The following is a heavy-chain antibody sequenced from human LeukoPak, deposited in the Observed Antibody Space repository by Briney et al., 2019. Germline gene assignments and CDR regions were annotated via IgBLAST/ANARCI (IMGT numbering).Heavy chain of an antibody. CDR2: INRDGSVT. J-gene: IGHJ3*02. CDR3: ARDGWELVLNDAFDI. D-gene: IGHD1-26*01. CDR1: GFTFSSYW. V-gene: IGHV3-74*01. Sequence: GGSLRLSCTASGFTFSSYWMHWVRQSPGKGLVWVSRINRDGSVTIYAHSVKGRFTLSRDNAKKTLYMQMNSLRAEDTAVYYCARDGWELVLNDAFDIWGQGTVVTVSS.